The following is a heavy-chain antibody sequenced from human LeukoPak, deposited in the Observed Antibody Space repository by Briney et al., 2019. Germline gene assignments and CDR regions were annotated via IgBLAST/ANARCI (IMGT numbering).Heavy chain of an antibody. Sequence: PGGSLRLSCAASGFTFSSYEMNWVRQAPGKGLEWVSYISSSGSTIYYADSVKGRFTISRDNAKNSLYLQMNSLRAEDTAVYYCARDPGGDYLMGYFDYWGQGTLVTVSS. D-gene: IGHD4-17*01. CDR3: ARDPGGDYLMGYFDY. CDR2: ISSSGSTI. CDR1: GFTFSSYE. J-gene: IGHJ4*02. V-gene: IGHV3-48*03.